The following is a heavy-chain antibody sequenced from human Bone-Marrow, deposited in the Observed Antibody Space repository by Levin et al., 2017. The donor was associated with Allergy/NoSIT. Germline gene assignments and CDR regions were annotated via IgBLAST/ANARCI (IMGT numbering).Heavy chain of an antibody. CDR3: AKDRSAYYDSSGYPVDAFDV. Sequence: GGSLRLSCTASGFTFGNYAITWVRQAPGEGLQWVSAISGSGGATYYADSVKGRFSISRDNSKNTLYLQMNSLRGEDTAVYYCAKDRSAYYDSSGYPVDAFDVWGQGTVVTVSS. V-gene: IGHV3-23*01. D-gene: IGHD3-22*01. CDR2: ISGSGGAT. J-gene: IGHJ3*01. CDR1: GFTFGNYA.